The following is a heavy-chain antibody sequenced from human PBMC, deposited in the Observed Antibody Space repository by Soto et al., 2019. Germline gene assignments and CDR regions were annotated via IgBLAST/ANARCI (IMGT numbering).Heavy chain of an antibody. CDR2: ISPTGEQR. V-gene: IGHV3-23*01. D-gene: IGHD3-10*01. CDR3: AKRYGSGSYRDFNSYYGMDI. CDR1: RFTFRNYG. J-gene: IGHJ6*02. Sequence: GGSLRLSCAASRFTFRNYGMSWVRQGPGKGLEWVSGISPTGEQRFYVDSVKGRFFISRDNSQNTLSLEMSNLRADDTAVYYCAKRYGSGSYRDFNSYYGMDIWGQGTSVTV.